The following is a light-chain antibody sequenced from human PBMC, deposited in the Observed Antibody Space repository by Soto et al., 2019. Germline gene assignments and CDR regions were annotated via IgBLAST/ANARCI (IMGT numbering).Light chain of an antibody. CDR2: GAS. J-gene: IGKJ1*01. CDR1: QSVSSN. CDR3: QQYNSWPT. Sequence: EIVMTQSPATLSGSPGERATLSCRASQSVSSNLAWYQQKPGQAPRLLIYGASTRATGIPARFSGSGSGTEFTLTISSLQSEDFAVYYCQQYNSWPTFGQGTKVEIK. V-gene: IGKV3-15*01.